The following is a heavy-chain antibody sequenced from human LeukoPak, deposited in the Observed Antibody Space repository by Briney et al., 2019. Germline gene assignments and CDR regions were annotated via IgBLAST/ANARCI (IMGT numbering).Heavy chain of an antibody. CDR1: GFTFSDYS. CDR3: ARTGILTGYQVFDY. J-gene: IGHJ4*02. CDR2: ISSTSTTI. D-gene: IGHD3-9*01. V-gene: IGHV3-48*04. Sequence: PGGSLRLSCAASGFTFSDYSMEWVRQAPGKGLEWISYISSTSTTIYYAGSVKGRFTTSRDNAKNSLYLQMNSLRAEDTAVYYCARTGILTGYQVFDYWGQGTLVTVSS.